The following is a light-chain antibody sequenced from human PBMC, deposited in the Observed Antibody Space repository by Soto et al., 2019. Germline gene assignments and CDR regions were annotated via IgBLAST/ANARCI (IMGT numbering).Light chain of an antibody. V-gene: IGKV3-20*01. J-gene: IGKJ5*01. CDR3: QHYGSSPPIT. CDR1: QSVSSKA. CDR2: GAS. Sequence: EIVLTQSPGTLSLSPGERATLSCRAIQSVSSKALAWYQQKPGQAPRLLVFGASTRAADIPDRFSGGGSGTDFTLTINRLDPEDFAVYYCQHYGSSPPITFGQGTRMEIK.